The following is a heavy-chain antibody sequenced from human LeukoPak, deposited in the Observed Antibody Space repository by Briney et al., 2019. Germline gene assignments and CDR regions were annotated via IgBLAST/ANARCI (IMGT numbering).Heavy chain of an antibody. CDR1: GYTFTSYY. CDR2: INPSGGST. CDR3: ARDFTYYYDSSGYYYGY. V-gene: IGHV1-46*01. Sequence: ASVKLSCTASGYTFTSYYMHWVRQAPGQGLEWMGIINPSGGSTSYAQKFPGRVPMTGDTSKSTVYMELSGLRSEDTAVYCCARDFTYYYDSSGYYYGYWGQGTLVTVSS. J-gene: IGHJ4*02. D-gene: IGHD3-22*01.